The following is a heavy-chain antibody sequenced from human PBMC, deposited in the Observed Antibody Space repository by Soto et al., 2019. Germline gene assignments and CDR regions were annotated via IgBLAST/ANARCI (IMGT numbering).Heavy chain of an antibody. CDR3: ARDGYCSGGSCYSVPVFDY. Sequence: QVQLVEYGGGVVQPGRSLRLSCAATGLTFSSYGMHWVRQAPGKGLEWVAVIWYDGSNKYYADSVKGRFTISRDNSKNTLYLQMNSLRAEDTAVYYCARDGYCSGGSCYSVPVFDYWGQGTLVTVSS. V-gene: IGHV3-33*01. J-gene: IGHJ4*02. D-gene: IGHD2-15*01. CDR2: IWYDGSNK. CDR1: GLTFSSYG.